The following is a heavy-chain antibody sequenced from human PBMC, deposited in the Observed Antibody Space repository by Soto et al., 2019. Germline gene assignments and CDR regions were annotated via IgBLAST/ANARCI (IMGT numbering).Heavy chain of an antibody. CDR1: VFTFSDYY. J-gene: IGHJ4*02. Sequence: WGFLRISCATSVFTFSDYYMSWIRQAPGKGLEWVSYISSSGSTIYYADSVKGRFTISRDNAKNSLYLQMNSLRAEDTAVYYCARGRGSYHFDYWGQGTLVTVSS. D-gene: IGHD1-26*01. V-gene: IGHV3-11*01. CDR2: ISSSGSTI. CDR3: ARGRGSYHFDY.